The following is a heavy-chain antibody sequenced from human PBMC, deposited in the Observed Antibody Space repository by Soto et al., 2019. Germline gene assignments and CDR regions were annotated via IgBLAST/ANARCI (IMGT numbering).Heavy chain of an antibody. V-gene: IGHV4-59*08. CDR1: GGSFSPNY. Sequence: QVQLQESGPGLVKPSETLSLSCTVSGGSFSPNYWSWIRQPPGKGLEWVAYIYYGGTTSYNPSLKSRVRLSLETPKTQFSLRLPSVTAADTAVYYCARLGAYYQSLDPWGPGTLVTVSS. CDR2: IYYGGTT. D-gene: IGHD2-21*01. J-gene: IGHJ5*02. CDR3: ARLGAYYQSLDP.